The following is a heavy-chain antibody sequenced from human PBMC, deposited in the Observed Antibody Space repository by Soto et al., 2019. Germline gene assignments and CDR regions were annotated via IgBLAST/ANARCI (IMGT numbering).Heavy chain of an antibody. J-gene: IGHJ4*02. CDR3: ARTHYDFWSGYYTAHFDY. CDR1: GYSFTSYW. CDR2: IYPGDSDT. V-gene: IGHV5-51*01. D-gene: IGHD3-3*01. Sequence: VESLKISCKGSGYSFTSYWIGWVRQMPGKGLEWMGIIYPGDSDTRYSPSFQGQVTISADKSISTAYLQWSSLKASDTAMYYCARTHYDFWSGYYTAHFDYWGQGTLVTVSS.